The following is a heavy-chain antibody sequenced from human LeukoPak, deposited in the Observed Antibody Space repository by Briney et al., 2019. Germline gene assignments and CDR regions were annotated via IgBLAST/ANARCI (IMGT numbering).Heavy chain of an antibody. CDR1: GFTFSSYS. V-gene: IGHV3-48*04. CDR3: AKDSSGWEGNDAFDI. D-gene: IGHD6-19*01. CDR2: ISSSSSTI. J-gene: IGHJ3*02. Sequence: GGSLRLSCAASGFTFSSYSMNWVRQAPGKGLEWVSYISSSSSTIYYADSVKGRFTISRDNAKNSLYLQMNSLRAEDTAVYYCAKDSSGWEGNDAFDIWGQGTMVTVSS.